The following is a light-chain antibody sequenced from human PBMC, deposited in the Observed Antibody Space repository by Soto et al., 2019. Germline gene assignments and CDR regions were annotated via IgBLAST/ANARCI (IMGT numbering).Light chain of an antibody. V-gene: IGKV1-5*01. Sequence: DMQVTQSASLLSVSVGGRVTITWRASQSINTWLAWYQQRKGKAPKLLVYDASSLESGVPSRFRGSGYGTEFTLTISSLQPDDFATYFCQQYNSYSWTFGQGTKLDIK. J-gene: IGKJ1*01. CDR1: QSINTW. CDR2: DAS. CDR3: QQYNSYSWT.